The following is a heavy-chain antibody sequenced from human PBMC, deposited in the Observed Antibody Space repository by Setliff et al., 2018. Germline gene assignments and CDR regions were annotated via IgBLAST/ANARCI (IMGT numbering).Heavy chain of an antibody. CDR1: PGSISRHY. D-gene: IGHD5-18*01. CDR2: RHDNGER. Sequence: SETLSLTCTVSPGSISRHYWSWFRQAPGKGLEWIGYRHDNGERDYNPSLGSRVTISVDTSKNQFSLMLTSVTAADTAIYYCAGRPQNTPMGPCDYWGQGTQVTVS. J-gene: IGHJ4*02. V-gene: IGHV4-59*11. CDR3: AGRPQNTPMGPCDY.